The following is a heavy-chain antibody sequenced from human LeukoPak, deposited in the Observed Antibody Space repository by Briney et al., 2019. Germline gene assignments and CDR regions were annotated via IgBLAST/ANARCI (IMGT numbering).Heavy chain of an antibody. V-gene: IGHV1-18*01. CDR1: GYTFTSDG. D-gene: IGHD2-2*01. Sequence: VASVKVSCKASGYTFTSDGIGWVRQAPGQGLEWMGWVSAYNGNTNYAQKLQGRVTMTTDTSTSTAYMELRSLRSDDPAVYYCARAEYCSSTSCYEMGDYYYYGMDVWGQGTTVTVSS. CDR2: VSAYNGNT. CDR3: ARAEYCSSTSCYEMGDYYYYGMDV. J-gene: IGHJ6*02.